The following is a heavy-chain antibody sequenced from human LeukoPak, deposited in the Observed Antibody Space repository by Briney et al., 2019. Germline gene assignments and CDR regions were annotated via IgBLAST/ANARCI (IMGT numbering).Heavy chain of an antibody. D-gene: IGHD6-6*01. V-gene: IGHV3-7*01. CDR1: GFTFSSYW. CDR3: AREYSSSSGVLDY. CDR2: IKQDGSEK. J-gene: IGHJ4*02. Sequence: GGSLRLSCAASGFTFSSYWMSWVRQAPGKGLEWVANIKQDGSEKYYVDSVKGRFTISRDNAKNSLYLQMNSLRAEDTAVYYCAREYSSSSGVLDYWGQGTLVTVSS.